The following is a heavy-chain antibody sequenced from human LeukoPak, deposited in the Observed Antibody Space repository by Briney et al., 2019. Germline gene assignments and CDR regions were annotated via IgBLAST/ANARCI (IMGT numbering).Heavy chain of an antibody. CDR1: GYTFTSYA. D-gene: IGHD2-2*02. CDR3: AREVVPAAILFGNWFDP. J-gene: IGHJ5*02. V-gene: IGHV7-4-1*02. CDR2: INTNTGNP. Sequence: ASVKVSCKASGYTFTSYAMNWVRQDPGQGLEWMGWINTNTGNPTYAQGFTGRFVFSLDTSVSTAYLQISSLKAEDTAVYYSAREVVPAAILFGNWFDPWGQGTLVTVSS.